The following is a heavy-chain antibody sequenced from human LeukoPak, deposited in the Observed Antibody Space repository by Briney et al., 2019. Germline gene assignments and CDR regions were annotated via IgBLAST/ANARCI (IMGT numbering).Heavy chain of an antibody. Sequence: SETLSLTCTVSGGSISSTTYYWGWIRQPPGKGLEWIGGIYNSGSTYYNPSLRSRATISVDTSKNQFSLKLSSVTAADTAVYYCARQDYFDYWGQGTLVTVSS. CDR1: GGSISSTTYY. V-gene: IGHV4-39*01. CDR3: ARQDYFDY. J-gene: IGHJ4*02. CDR2: IYNSGST.